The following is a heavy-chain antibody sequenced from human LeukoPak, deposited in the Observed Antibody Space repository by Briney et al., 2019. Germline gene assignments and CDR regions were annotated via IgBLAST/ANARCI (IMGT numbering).Heavy chain of an antibody. CDR1: GFTVSNNY. V-gene: IGHV3-53*01. Sequence: GGSLRLSCAASGFTVSNNYMSWVRQAPGKGLEWVSALYSGGSIYYADSVKGRFTISRDNSKNTLYLQMNSLRAEDTAIYYCARDPSRGLYYFDHWGQGTLVTVSS. J-gene: IGHJ4*02. CDR2: LYSGGSI. CDR3: ARDPSRGLYYFDH. D-gene: IGHD3-10*01.